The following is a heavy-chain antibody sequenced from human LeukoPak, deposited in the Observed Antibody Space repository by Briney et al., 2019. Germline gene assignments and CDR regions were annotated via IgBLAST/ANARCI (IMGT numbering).Heavy chain of an antibody. CDR3: ARISQITFDP. J-gene: IGHJ5*02. CDR2: IKQDGVEQ. Sequence: PGGSLRLSCAASGFTFSSYWMSWVRQAPGKGLEWVANIKQDGVEQYYVDSVEGRFTFSRDNAKRSLFLQMNSLRAEDTAVYYCARISQITFDPCGQATLVTVSS. CDR1: GFTFSSYW. V-gene: IGHV3-7*05. D-gene: IGHD1-14*01.